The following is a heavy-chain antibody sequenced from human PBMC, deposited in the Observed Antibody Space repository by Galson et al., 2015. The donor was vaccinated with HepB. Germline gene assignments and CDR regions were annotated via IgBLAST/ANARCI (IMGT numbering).Heavy chain of an antibody. Sequence: LSLTCTVSGDSIGNYYWTWIRQPPGKGLEWIGYVYYTGSTNYNPSLKSRVTISVDTSKNQISLRLSAVTAADTAVYYCARDRRTGDFDYWGQGTLVTVSS. CDR2: VYYTGST. CDR1: GDSIGNYY. CDR3: ARDRRTGDFDY. V-gene: IGHV4-59*01. J-gene: IGHJ4*02. D-gene: IGHD7-27*01.